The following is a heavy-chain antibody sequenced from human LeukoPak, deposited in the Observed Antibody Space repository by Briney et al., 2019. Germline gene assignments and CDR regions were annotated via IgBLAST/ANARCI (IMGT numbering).Heavy chain of an antibody. Sequence: PSETLSLTCIVSGDSITNHYWSLIRRPPGKGLEWIGYIYYNGIINYNPSLKSRVTISVDTSRNQFSMKLNSVTAADTAVYYCARLPLTRSSRDYWGQGALVTVPS. CDR2: IYYNGII. J-gene: IGHJ4*02. CDR3: ARLPLTRSSRDY. CDR1: GDSITNHY. D-gene: IGHD2-15*01. V-gene: IGHV4-59*11.